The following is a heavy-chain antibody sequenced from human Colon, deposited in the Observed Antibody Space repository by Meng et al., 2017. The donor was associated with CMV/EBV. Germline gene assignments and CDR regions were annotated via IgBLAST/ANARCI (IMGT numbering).Heavy chain of an antibody. CDR2: ISQNATTS. Sequence: GGSLRLSCVDSGFTFSTYAMTWVRQAPGKGLEWVSAISQNATTSSYADSVKGRFTISRDDSKSTLYLQMNSLRAEDTAVYYCGNPVRKGVWGQGTTVTVSS. J-gene: IGHJ6*02. CDR3: GNPVRKGV. D-gene: IGHD4-23*01. CDR1: GFTFSTYA. V-gene: IGHV3-23*01.